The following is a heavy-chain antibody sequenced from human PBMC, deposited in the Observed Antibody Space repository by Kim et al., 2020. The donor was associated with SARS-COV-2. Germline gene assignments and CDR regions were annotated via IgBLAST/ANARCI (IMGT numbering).Heavy chain of an antibody. V-gene: IGHV3-20*01. CDR3: ARGGLRYFDWLSDY. Sequence: GGSLRLSCAASGFTFGDYGMSWVRQAPGKGLEWVSGINWNGGSTGYADSVKGRFTISRDNAKNSLYLQMNSLRAEDTALYHCARGGLRYFDWLSDYWGQGTLVTVSS. CDR1: GFTFGDYG. J-gene: IGHJ4*02. CDR2: INWNGGST. D-gene: IGHD3-9*01.